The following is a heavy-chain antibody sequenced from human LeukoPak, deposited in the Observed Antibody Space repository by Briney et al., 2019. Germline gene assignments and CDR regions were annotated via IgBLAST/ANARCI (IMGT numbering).Heavy chain of an antibody. Sequence: GASVKVSCKASGYTFTSYYMHWVRQAPGQGLEWMGIINPSGGSTSYAQKFQGRVTMTRDMSTSTVYMELSRLRSEDTAVYYCAREVCSSTSCYFAYYYYYYMDVWGKGTTVTVSS. V-gene: IGHV1-46*01. D-gene: IGHD2-2*01. CDR3: AREVCSSTSCYFAYYYYYYMDV. CDR1: GYTFTSYY. J-gene: IGHJ6*03. CDR2: INPSGGST.